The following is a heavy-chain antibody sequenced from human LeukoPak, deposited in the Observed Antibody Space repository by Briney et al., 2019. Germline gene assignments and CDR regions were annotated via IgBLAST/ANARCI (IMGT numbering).Heavy chain of an antibody. V-gene: IGHV3-21*01. J-gene: IGHJ1*01. CDR3: ATLAAGPGAEYSLY. CDR1: GFTFSSYS. D-gene: IGHD6-6*01. Sequence: PGGSLRLSCAASGFTFSSYSMNWVRQAPGKGLEWVSSIDFTSRYIYNADSVKGRFTTSRDNAKNSLDLQMNSLKVEDRAVYYCATLAAGPGAEYSLYWGQGTLVIVSS. CDR2: IDFTSRYI.